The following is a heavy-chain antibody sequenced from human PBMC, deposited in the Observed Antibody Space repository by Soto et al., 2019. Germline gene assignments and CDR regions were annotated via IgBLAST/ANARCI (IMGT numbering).Heavy chain of an antibody. CDR1: GFIFTTSD. D-gene: IGHD2-21*02. J-gene: IGHJ4*02. V-gene: IGHV3-23*04. Sequence: EVQLVESEGGLVQPGGSLRLSCEASGFIFTTSDMSWVRQAPGKGLEWISSITITGDTTHYADSVKGRFTISRDNSRKTVYLQMNSLRGDDTAVYYCAKGGGGDHGYWGQGTLVAVSS. CDR3: AKGGGGDHGY. CDR2: ITITGDTT.